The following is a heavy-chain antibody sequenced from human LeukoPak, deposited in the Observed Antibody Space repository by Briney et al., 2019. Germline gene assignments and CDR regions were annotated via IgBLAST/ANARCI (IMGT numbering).Heavy chain of an antibody. CDR3: ARDTDTAMVTSTN. J-gene: IGHJ4*02. Sequence: PGGSLRLSCAASGFTFSSYAMHWVRQAPGKGLEWVAVISYDGSNKYYADSVKGRLTISGDNSKNTLYLQMNSLRAEDTAVYYCARDTDTAMVTSTNWGQGTLVTVSS. CDR2: ISYDGSNK. D-gene: IGHD5-18*01. CDR1: GFTFSSYA. V-gene: IGHV3-30-3*01.